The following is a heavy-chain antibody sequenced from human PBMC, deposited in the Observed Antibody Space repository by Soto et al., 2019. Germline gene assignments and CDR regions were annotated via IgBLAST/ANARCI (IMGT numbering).Heavy chain of an antibody. V-gene: IGHV3-7*01. Sequence: GGSLRLSCAASGFTFSTYWMDWVRQTPGKGLEWVANINQNGSEKNYVDSVKGRLTISRDNAGNSLYLQMRRLTAEHSALSYCSRSLNSWGQGTLVTVSS. CDR3: SRSLNS. CDR2: INQNGSEK. CDR1: GFTFSTYW. J-gene: IGHJ4*02.